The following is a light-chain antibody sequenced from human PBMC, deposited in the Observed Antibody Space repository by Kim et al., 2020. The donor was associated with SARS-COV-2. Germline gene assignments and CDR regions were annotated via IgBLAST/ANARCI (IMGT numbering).Light chain of an antibody. V-gene: IGKV1-27*01. CDR2: AAS. Sequence: DIQMTQSPSSLSASVGDRVTITCRASQGITNHLAWYQQKPGKVPKLLIYAASTLQSGVPSRFSGSGSGTDFALTISSLQPEDVATYYCQKYDSVPRTFGQGTKLGIK. J-gene: IGKJ2*01. CDR3: QKYDSVPRT. CDR1: QGITNH.